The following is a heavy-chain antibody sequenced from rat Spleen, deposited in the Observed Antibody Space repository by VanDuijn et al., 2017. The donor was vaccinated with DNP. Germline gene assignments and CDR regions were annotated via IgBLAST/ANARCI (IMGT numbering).Heavy chain of an antibody. CDR1: GFSLTSYA. J-gene: IGHJ2*01. CDR2: ISSGEKT. D-gene: IGHD1-12*02. CDR3: ARSQGYYYDGSYYPFAY. V-gene: IGHV2-6*01. Sequence: QVQLKESGPGLVQPSQTLSLTCTVAGFSLTSYAVSWVRQPPGKGLEWIAAISSGEKTYYNPALKSRLSISRDTSKSQVFLKMNSVQTEDTAMYFCARSQGYYYDGSYYPFAYWGQGVMVTVSS.